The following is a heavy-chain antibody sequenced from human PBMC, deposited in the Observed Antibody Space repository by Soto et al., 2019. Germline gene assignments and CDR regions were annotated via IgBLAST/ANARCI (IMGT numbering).Heavy chain of an antibody. V-gene: IGHV4-34*01. CDR1: GGSFSGYY. J-gene: IGHJ6*03. Sequence: SETLSLTCAVYGGSFSGYYWSWIRQPPGKGLEWIGEINHSGSTSYNPSLKSRVTISVDTSKNQFSLKLSSVTAADTAVYYCARTTSFGVVIRRYYYYMDVWGKGTTVTVSS. CDR3: ARTTSFGVVIRRYYYYMDV. D-gene: IGHD3-3*01. CDR2: INHSGST.